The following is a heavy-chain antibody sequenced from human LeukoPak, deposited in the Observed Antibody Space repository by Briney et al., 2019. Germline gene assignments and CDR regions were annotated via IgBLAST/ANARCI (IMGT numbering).Heavy chain of an antibody. J-gene: IGHJ6*02. CDR1: GFSFTSYA. Sequence: GGSLRLSCAASGFSFTSYAMRCVRQAPGKGVEWVSVIYSGGSTYYADSVKGRFTISRDNSKNTLYLQMNSLRAEDTAVYYCATEAYYAMHVWGQGTTVTVSS. V-gene: IGHV3-66*01. CDR2: IYSGGST. CDR3: ATEAYYAMHV.